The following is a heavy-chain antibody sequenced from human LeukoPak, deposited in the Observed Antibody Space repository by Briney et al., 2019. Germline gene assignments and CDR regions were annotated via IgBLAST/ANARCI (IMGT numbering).Heavy chain of an antibody. CDR1: GYSISSGYY. D-gene: IGHD5-24*01. Sequence: PSETLSLTCTVSGYSISSGYYWGWIRQPPGQGLEWIGSIYHSGSTYYNPSLKSRVTISVDTSKNQFSLKLSSVTAADTAVYYCARDRNLRDGLSMDVWGKGTTVTVSS. V-gene: IGHV4-38-2*02. J-gene: IGHJ6*03. CDR2: IYHSGST. CDR3: ARDRNLRDGLSMDV.